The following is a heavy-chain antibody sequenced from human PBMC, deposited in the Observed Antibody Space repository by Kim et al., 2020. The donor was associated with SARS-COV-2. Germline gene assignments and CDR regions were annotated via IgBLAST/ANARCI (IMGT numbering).Heavy chain of an antibody. Sequence: GGSLRLSCAASGFTFSSYAMHWVRQAPGKGLEWVAVISYDGSNKYYADSVKGRFTISRDNSKNTLYLQMNSLRAEDTAVYYCARGPSWGIQLWFVYWGQG. CDR2: ISYDGSNK. D-gene: IGHD5-18*01. CDR1: GFTFSSYA. J-gene: IGHJ4*02. V-gene: IGHV3-30*04. CDR3: ARGPSWGIQLWFVY.